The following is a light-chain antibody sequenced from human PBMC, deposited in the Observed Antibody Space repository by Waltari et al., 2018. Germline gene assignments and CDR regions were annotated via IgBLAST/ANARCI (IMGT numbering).Light chain of an antibody. CDR2: EVN. V-gene: IGLV2-23*02. CDR1: SRAVGNYNL. Sequence: QSALTQPASVSGSPGQSIAISCTGTSRAVGNYNLVSWYQQYPGKAPKLLIYEVNRWPSGASNRFSGSKSGNTASLTISGLQAEDEAYYYCASYGDSDTWVFGGGTKLNVL. J-gene: IGLJ3*02. CDR3: ASYGDSDTWV.